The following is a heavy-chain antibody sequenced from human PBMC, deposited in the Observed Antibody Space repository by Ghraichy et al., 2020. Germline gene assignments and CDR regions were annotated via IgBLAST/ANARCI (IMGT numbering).Heavy chain of an antibody. CDR2: IYYSGNS. J-gene: IGHJ6*03. V-gene: IGHV4-31*03. CDR1: GGSISSGDHY. CDR3: ARTSCTSTSCYFHFYYYMDV. Sequence: SETLSLTCTVSGGSISSGDHYWSWIRQHPGKGLEWIGYIYYSGNSYYNPSLKSRVTISVDTSKNQFSLKLSSLTAADTAVYYCARTSCTSTSCYFHFYYYMDVWGKGTAVTVSS. D-gene: IGHD2-2*01.